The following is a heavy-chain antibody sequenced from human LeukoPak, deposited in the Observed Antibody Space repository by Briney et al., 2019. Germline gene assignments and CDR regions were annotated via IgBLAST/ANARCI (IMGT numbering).Heavy chain of an antibody. CDR1: YGSITNYD. J-gene: IGHJ4*02. D-gene: IGHD3-3*01. CDR2: VHYSGTA. V-gene: IGHV4-59*01. Sequence: SETLSLTCTVSYGSITNYDWSWVRQPPGKGLEFIGHVHYSGTANYNPSLRSRVTISIDTSKKHFFLKLKSVTAADTAVYYCAREIYDFWSGYSDYWGQGTLVTVSS. CDR3: AREIYDFWSGYSDY.